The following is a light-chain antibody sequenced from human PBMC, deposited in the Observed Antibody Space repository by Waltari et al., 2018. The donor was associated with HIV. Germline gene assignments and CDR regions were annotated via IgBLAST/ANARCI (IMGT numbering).Light chain of an antibody. V-gene: IGLV2-11*01. CDR3: CSYAGTYTYV. Sequence: QSALTQPRSVSGSHGQSVTISCTGTASDIGYFDYVSWSTHYPGKAPQVRLYDGFQPPSGFPERFTASKSGITASLTISGLQDEDEADYYCCSYAGTYTYVFGSGTTVTVL. J-gene: IGLJ1*01. CDR1: ASDIGYFDY. CDR2: DGF.